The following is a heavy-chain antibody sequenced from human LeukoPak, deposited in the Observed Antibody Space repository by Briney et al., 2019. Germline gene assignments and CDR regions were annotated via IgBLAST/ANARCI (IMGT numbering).Heavy chain of an antibody. Sequence: GGSLRLSCAASGFTFSSYAMSWVRQAPGKGLEWVSAISGSGGSTYYADSVKGRFTISRDNSKNTLYLQMNSLRAEDTAVYYCAKGLRGYYYEYGIDYWGQGTLVTVSS. CDR3: AKGLRGYYYEYGIDY. V-gene: IGHV3-23*01. CDR1: GFTFSSYA. CDR2: ISGSGGST. J-gene: IGHJ4*02. D-gene: IGHD3-22*01.